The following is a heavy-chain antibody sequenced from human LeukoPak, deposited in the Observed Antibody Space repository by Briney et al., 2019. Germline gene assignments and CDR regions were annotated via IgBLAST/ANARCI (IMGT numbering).Heavy chain of an antibody. CDR3: ARDGVGDCSSTSCYWWGLWGMGNGTGMDV. Sequence: GGSLRLSCAASGFTFSSYWMSWVRQAPGKGLEWVANIKQDGSGKYYVDSVKGRFTISRDNAKNSLYLQMNSLRAEDTAVYYCARDGVGDCSSTSCYWWGLWGMGNGTGMDVWGQGTTVTVSS. V-gene: IGHV3-7*05. CDR1: GFTFSSYW. CDR2: IKQDGSGK. D-gene: IGHD2-2*01. J-gene: IGHJ6*02.